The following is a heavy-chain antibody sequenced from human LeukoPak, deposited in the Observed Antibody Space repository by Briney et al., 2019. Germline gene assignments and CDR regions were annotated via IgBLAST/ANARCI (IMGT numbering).Heavy chain of an antibody. D-gene: IGHD6-19*01. V-gene: IGHV3-23*01. CDR1: GLHFSGTA. CDR2: ISHVGMTA. J-gene: IGHJ5*02. Sequence: GGSLRLSCAASGLHFSGTAVRWVRQGPGKGVEWGSAISHVGMTAYYADSLKGRFTISRDNSKKTVSLEMSSLTAADTGVYYCAKDGAQYSSGPECDPRGQGALVTVSP. CDR3: AKDGAQYSSGPECDP.